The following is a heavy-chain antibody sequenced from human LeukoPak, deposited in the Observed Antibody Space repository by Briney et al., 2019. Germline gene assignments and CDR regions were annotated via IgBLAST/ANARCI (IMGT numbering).Heavy chain of an antibody. CDR2: IIPILGIA. J-gene: IGHJ4*02. CDR1: GGTFSSYA. Sequence: SVKVSCKASGGTFSSYAISWVRQAPGQGLEWMGRIIPILGIANYAQKFQGRVTITADKSTSTAYMELSSLRSEDTAVYYCASSGILGYCSGGSCYSGYWGQGTLVTVSS. CDR3: ASSGILGYCSGGSCYSGY. D-gene: IGHD2-15*01. V-gene: IGHV1-69*04.